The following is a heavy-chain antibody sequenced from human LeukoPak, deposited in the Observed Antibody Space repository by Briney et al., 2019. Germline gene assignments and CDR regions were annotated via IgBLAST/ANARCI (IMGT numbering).Heavy chain of an antibody. CDR2: IYYSGST. CDR1: GGSISSYY. V-gene: IGHV4-59*01. Sequence: SETLSLTCTVSGGSISSYYWSWIRQPPGKGLEWIGYIYYSGSTNYNPSLKSRVNISVDTSKNQFYLKLSSVTAADTAVYYCARVRTGVVIHDAFDIWGQGTMVTVSS. D-gene: IGHD3-3*01. J-gene: IGHJ3*02. CDR3: ARVRTGVVIHDAFDI.